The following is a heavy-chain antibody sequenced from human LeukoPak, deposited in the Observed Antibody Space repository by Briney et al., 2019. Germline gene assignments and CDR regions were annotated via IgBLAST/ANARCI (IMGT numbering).Heavy chain of an antibody. CDR2: IWYDGSNK. D-gene: IGHD1-26*01. CDR1: GFTFSSYG. V-gene: IGHV3-33*01. Sequence: GRSLRLSCAASGFTFSSYGMHWVRPAPGKGLEWVAVIWYDGSNKYYADSVKGRFTISRDNSKNTLYLQMNSLRVEDTAVYYCARDEGGGDYWGQGTLVTVSS. J-gene: IGHJ4*02. CDR3: ARDEGGGDY.